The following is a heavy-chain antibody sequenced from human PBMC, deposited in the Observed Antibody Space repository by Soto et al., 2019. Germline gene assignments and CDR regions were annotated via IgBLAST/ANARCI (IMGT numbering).Heavy chain of an antibody. CDR1: GYTFTSYG. V-gene: IGHV1-18*04. Sequence: VASVKVSCKASGYTFTSYGLRWVRQAPGQGLEWMGWISAYNGNTNYAQKLQGRVTMTTDTSTSTPYMDLRGLRSDNTAVYYCARDQVGLGSLTGFVRYSDYVTDVCGQGLTVTRSS. J-gene: IGHJ6*02. CDR3: ARDQVGLGSLTGFVRYSDYVTDV. D-gene: IGHD3-9*01. CDR2: ISAYNGNT.